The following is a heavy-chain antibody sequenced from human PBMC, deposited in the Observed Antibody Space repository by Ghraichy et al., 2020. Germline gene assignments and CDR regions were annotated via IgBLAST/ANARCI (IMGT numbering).Heavy chain of an antibody. V-gene: IGHV3-48*02. CDR3: ARDLSSPKYGMDV. Sequence: GGSLRLSCAASGFTFSSYAMSWVRQAPGKGLEWVSYISSRSTTIFYADSVKGRFTISRDNAKNSLDLQMNSLRDEDTAVYFCARDLSSPKYGMDVWGQGTTVTVSS. J-gene: IGHJ6*02. CDR2: ISSRSTTI. CDR1: GFTFSSYA.